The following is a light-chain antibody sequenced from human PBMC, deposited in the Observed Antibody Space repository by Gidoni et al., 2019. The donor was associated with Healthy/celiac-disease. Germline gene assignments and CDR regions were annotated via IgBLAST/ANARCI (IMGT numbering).Light chain of an antibody. CDR2: GAS. CDR1: QSVSSSY. V-gene: IGKV3-20*01. J-gene: IGKJ1*01. Sequence: EIGSTQSPGTLSLSPGERSTLSCRASQSVSSSYLAWYQQKPGQAPRLLIYGASSRATGIPDRFSGSGSGTDFTLTISRLEPEDFAVYYCQQYGSSPWTFGQGTKVEIK. CDR3: QQYGSSPWT.